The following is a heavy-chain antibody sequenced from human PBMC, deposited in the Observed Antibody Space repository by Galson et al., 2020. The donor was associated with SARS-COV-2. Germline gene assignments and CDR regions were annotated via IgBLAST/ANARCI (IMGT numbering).Heavy chain of an antibody. CDR2: IFPNDEK. Sequence: ESGPTLAKPTETLTLPCTVSGFSLSNASMGVSWIRQPPGKALEWLAHIFPNDEKSYSTSLKSRLTISKDTSKSQVVLTMTNMDPVDTATYYCARMTVQGIDYWGQGTLVTVSS. D-gene: IGHD1-1*01. J-gene: IGHJ4*02. CDR1: GFSLSNASMG. V-gene: IGHV2-26*01. CDR3: ARMTVQGIDY.